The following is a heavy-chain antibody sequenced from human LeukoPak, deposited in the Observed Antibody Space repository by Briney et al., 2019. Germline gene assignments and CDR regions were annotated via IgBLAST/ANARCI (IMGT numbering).Heavy chain of an antibody. Sequence: GESLKISCKGSGYSFTSYWIGWVRQMPGKGLEWMGIIYPGDSDTRYSPSFKGQVTISADRSISTAYLQWSSLKASDTAMYYCARLEGITMVRGVIPRTHFDYWGQGTLVTVSS. CDR3: ARLEGITMVRGVIPRTHFDY. CDR2: IYPGDSDT. J-gene: IGHJ4*02. D-gene: IGHD3-10*01. CDR1: GYSFTSYW. V-gene: IGHV5-51*01.